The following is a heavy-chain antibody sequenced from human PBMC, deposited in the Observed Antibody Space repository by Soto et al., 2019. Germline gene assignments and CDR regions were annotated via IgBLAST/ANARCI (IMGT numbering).Heavy chain of an antibody. CDR1: GFTFSNAW. D-gene: IGHD2-2*01. J-gene: IGHJ5*02. CDR2: IKSKTDGGTT. Sequence: EVQLVESGGGLVKPGGSLRLSCAASGFTFSNAWMSWVRQAPGKGLEWVGRIKSKTDGGTTDYAAPVKGRFTISRDDSKNTLYLQMNSLKTEDTAVYYCTTGASVRHCSSTSCYWTVKNWFDPWGQGTLVTVSS. V-gene: IGHV3-15*01. CDR3: TTGASVRHCSSTSCYWTVKNWFDP.